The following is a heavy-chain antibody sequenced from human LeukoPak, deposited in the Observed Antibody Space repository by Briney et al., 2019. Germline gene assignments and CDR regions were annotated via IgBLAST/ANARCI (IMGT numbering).Heavy chain of an antibody. CDR1: AGSFSGYY. CDR2: INSSGSI. Sequence: TSETLSLTCGVYAGSFSGYYWTWIRQSPGKGLEWIGEINSSGSINYNPSLKSRVTISLDTSKSQFSLKLISVTAADTAVYYCARPRYFNDGSGHTDIWGQGTMVTVSS. CDR3: ARPRYFNDGSGHTDI. D-gene: IGHD3-22*01. V-gene: IGHV4-34*01. J-gene: IGHJ3*02.